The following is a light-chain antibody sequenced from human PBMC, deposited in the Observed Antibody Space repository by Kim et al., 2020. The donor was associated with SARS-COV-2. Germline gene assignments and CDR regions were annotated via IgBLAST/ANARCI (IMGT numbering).Light chain of an antibody. CDR2: WTS. V-gene: IGKV4-1*01. CDR1: HSLLYSSNNKNY. CDR3: QQYYSSPYT. J-gene: IGKJ2*01. Sequence: RATINCKSRHSLLYSSNNKNYFAWYQQKPGQHPKLLIYWTSSRASGVPDRFSGSGSETDFSLTITSLQAEDVAVYYCQQYYSSPYTFGQGTKLEI.